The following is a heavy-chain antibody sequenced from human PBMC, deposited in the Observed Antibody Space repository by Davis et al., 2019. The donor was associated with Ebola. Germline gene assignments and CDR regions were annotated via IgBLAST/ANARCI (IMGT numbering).Heavy chain of an antibody. CDR1: GASVTTADYY. J-gene: IGHJ3*01. Sequence: PSETLSLTCTVSGASVTTADYYWSWIRQPPGKGLEWLSYVFYTGSTTYSPSLKSRLTISVDTTKNQFSLKLKSVTAADTALYFCARYFYNRSRYYFGAFDLWGQGTMVTVSS. V-gene: IGHV4-61*08. CDR3: ARYFYNRSRYYFGAFDL. CDR2: VFYTGST. D-gene: IGHD3-22*01.